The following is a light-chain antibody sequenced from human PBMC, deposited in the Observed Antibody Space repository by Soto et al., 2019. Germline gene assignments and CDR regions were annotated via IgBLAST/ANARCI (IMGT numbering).Light chain of an antibody. J-gene: IGKJ5*01. Sequence: EIVMTPSPATLSVSPGETATLSCKTSQSVDSLLAWYQQKPGQAPRLLIYRASTRTTGIPARFSGSGSGTEFTLTTNSLQSEDFAVYYCQQYNNWPITFGQGTRLEIK. CDR3: QQYNNWPIT. V-gene: IGKV3-15*01. CDR1: QSVDSL. CDR2: RAS.